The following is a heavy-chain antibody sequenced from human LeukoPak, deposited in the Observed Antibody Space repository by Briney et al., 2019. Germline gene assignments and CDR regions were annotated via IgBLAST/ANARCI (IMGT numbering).Heavy chain of an antibody. CDR2: INHSGST. Sequence: SETLSLTWAVYGGSFSGYYWSWIRQPPAKGLEWIGEINHSGSTNYNPSLKSRVTISVDTSKNQFSLKLRSVTAADTAVYYCARQLGATILNWFDPWGQGTLVTVSS. J-gene: IGHJ5*02. D-gene: IGHD5-12*01. V-gene: IGHV4-34*01. CDR3: ARQLGATILNWFDP. CDR1: GGSFSGYY.